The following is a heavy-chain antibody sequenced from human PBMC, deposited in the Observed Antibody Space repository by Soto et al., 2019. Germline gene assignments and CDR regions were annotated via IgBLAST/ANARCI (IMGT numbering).Heavy chain of an antibody. CDR2: IRSEAYGGTT. Sequence: LRLSCTASGFTFGDYSMSWVRQAPGKGLEWVGFIRSEAYGGTTEYAVSVKGRFTISRDDFKSVAYLQMNSLKTEDTAVYFCTRVIVVAILYYFEYWGQGSLVTVSS. J-gene: IGHJ4*02. CDR1: GFTFGDYS. D-gene: IGHD2-2*02. V-gene: IGHV3-49*04. CDR3: TRVIVVAILYYFEY.